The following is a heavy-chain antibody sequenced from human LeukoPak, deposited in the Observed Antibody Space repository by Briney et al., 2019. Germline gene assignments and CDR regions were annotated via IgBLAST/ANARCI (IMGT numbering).Heavy chain of an antibody. V-gene: IGHV3-21*01. CDR1: GFTFGSYI. Sequence: GGSLRLSCAASGFTFGSYIMNWVRLAPGKGLEWVSSITSSSSYIYYADSVKGRFTMSRDNAKNSLYLQMNSLRAEDTAVYYCARDFGGYNNDYWGQGTLVTVSS. CDR3: ARDFGGYNNDY. J-gene: IGHJ4*02. D-gene: IGHD5-24*01. CDR2: ITSSSSYI.